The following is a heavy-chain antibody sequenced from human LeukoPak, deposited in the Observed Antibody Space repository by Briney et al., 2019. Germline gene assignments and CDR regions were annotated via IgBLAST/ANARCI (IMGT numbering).Heavy chain of an antibody. CDR2: IWPSGST. J-gene: IGHJ4*02. CDR3: ARSKTYRSTWNTDY. V-gene: IGHV4-30-2*06. D-gene: IGHD2-2*01. CDR1: GGSISSGPYF. Sequence: SETLSLTCSVSGGSISSGPYFWSWIRQSPGQGLEWIGYIWPSGSTNYNPSLSGRVAISLDKSRNHFTLMVTAVTAADTAVYYCARSKTYRSTWNTDYWGQGTLVTVSS.